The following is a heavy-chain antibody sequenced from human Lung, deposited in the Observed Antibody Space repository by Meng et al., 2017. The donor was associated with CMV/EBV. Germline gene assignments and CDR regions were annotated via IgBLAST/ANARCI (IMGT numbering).Heavy chain of an antibody. V-gene: IGHV1-2*02. CDR2: INPNSGGT. D-gene: IGHD2-2*01. CDR3: ARDRVPAAFRDYGMVV. J-gene: IGHJ6*02. CDR1: GYTFTGYY. Sequence: ASVXVSXKASGYTFTGYYMHWVRQAPGQGLEWMGWINPNSGGTNYAQKFQGRVTMTRDTSISTAYMELSRLRSDDSAVYYCARDRVPAAFRDYGMVVWGQGXTVTVSS.